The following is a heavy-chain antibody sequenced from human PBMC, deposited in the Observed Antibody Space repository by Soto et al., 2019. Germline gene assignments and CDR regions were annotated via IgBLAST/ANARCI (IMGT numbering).Heavy chain of an antibody. V-gene: IGHV4-39*01. CDR2: VYYSGST. CDR1: GGSISSTSYD. J-gene: IGHJ4*02. D-gene: IGHD6-19*01. CDR3: ARAYSSGWWIPFDY. Sequence: QLQLQESGPGLVKPSETLSLSCTVSGGSISSTSYDWGWIRQSPGRGLEWIGSVYYSGSTYYNPSLKSRVTISVDTSKNQFSLKLSSVTAADTAVYHCARAYSSGWWIPFDYWGQGILVTVSS.